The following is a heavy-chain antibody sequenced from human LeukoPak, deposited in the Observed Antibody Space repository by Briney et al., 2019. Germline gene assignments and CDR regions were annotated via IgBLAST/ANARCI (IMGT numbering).Heavy chain of an antibody. CDR1: GYSFTSHW. J-gene: IGHJ4*02. CDR2: IYPGDSDT. CDR3: AKRINWNVDY. D-gene: IGHD1-1*01. V-gene: IGHV5-51*01. Sequence: GESLKISCKGSGYSFTSHWIGWARQMPGKGLEWMGIIYPGDSDTIYSPSFQGQVTISADKSISTAYLQWNSLKASDTAMYYCAKRINWNVDYWGQGTLVTVSS.